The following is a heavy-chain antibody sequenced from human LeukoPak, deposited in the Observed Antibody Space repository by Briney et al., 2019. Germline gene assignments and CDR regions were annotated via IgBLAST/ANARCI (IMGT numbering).Heavy chain of an antibody. CDR2: ISYDGTNK. V-gene: IGHV3-30-3*02. D-gene: IGHD1-26*01. CDR1: GFTFSSYA. Sequence: GGSLRLSCAASGFTFSSYAMHWVRQAPGKGLEWVAVISYDGTNKYYADSVKGRFTISRDNSQNTLYLQMNSLRTEDTAVYYCAKQQGSYYNYDYGMDVWGQGTTVTVSS. CDR3: AKQQGSYYNYDYGMDV. J-gene: IGHJ6*02.